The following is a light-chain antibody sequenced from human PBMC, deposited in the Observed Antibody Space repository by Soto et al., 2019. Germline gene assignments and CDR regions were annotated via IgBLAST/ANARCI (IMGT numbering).Light chain of an antibody. Sequence: EIVLTQSPGTLSLSPGERATLSCRASQSVSSSYLAWYQQKPGQAPRQLIYGASSRATGIPDRFSGSGSGTDFTLTITRLEPEDFAVYYCQQYNSYSTFGQGTKVEIK. J-gene: IGKJ1*01. CDR1: QSVSSSY. V-gene: IGKV3-20*01. CDR3: QQYNSYST. CDR2: GAS.